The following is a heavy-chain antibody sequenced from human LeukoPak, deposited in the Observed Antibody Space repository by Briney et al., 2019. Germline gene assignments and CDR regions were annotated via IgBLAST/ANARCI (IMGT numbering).Heavy chain of an antibody. V-gene: IGHV3-66*01. D-gene: IGHD4-17*01. CDR2: IYSGGST. Sequence: PGGSLRLSCAASGFTVSSNYMSWVRQAPGKGLEWVSVIYSGGSTYYADSVKGRFTISRDNSKNTLYLQMNSLRAEDTAVYYCARDPNPVYGDYDAFDIWGQGTMVTVSS. J-gene: IGHJ3*02. CDR3: ARDPNPVYGDYDAFDI. CDR1: GFTVSSNY.